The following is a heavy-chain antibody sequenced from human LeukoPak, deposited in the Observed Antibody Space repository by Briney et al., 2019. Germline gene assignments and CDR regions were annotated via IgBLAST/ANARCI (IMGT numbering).Heavy chain of an antibody. CDR1: GYSFTDYY. J-gene: IGHJ3*02. D-gene: IGHD4-17*01. CDR3: ARPYNYGDTHDAFDI. CDR2: ISPNSGDS. V-gene: IGHV1-2*06. Sequence: GASVKVSCKASGYSFTDYYIHWVRQAPGQGLEWMGRISPNSGDSNYAQKFQGRVTMTTDTSFTTAYMELSRLRSDDTAMYYCARPYNYGDTHDAFDIWGQGTMVTVSS.